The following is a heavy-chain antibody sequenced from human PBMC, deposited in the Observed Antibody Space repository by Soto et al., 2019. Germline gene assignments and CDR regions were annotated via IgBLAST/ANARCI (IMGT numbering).Heavy chain of an antibody. V-gene: IGHV1-18*01. CDR2: ISAYNGNT. CDR1: GYALTSYG. J-gene: IGHJ3*02. Sequence: ASVKVSCKASGYALTSYGISWVRQARGQGLEWMGWISAYNGNTNYAQKLQGRVTMTTDTSTSTAYMELRSLRSDDTAVYYCAREPVVVVAAQNDAYDIWGQGTMVTVSS. CDR3: AREPVVVVAAQNDAYDI. D-gene: IGHD2-15*01.